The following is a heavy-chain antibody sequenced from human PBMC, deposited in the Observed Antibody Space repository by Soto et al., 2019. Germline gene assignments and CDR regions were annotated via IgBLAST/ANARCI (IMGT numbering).Heavy chain of an antibody. D-gene: IGHD5-18*01. CDR3: ARTLSGYSYGPLDS. CDR2: IFFVGSA. CDR1: GGSIGRFY. Sequence: PSETLSLTCTFSGGSIGRFYWNWIRQPPGKELEWIGNIFFVGSANHNPSLKSRVTISADTSKNQFSLKLSSVTAADTAVYYCARTLSGYSYGPLDSWSQGALVTVSS. J-gene: IGHJ4*02. V-gene: IGHV4-59*12.